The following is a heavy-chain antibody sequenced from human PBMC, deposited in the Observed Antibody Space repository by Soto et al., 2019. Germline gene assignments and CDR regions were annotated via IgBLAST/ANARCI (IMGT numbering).Heavy chain of an antibody. CDR2: IYYSGST. CDR1: DGSISSYY. J-gene: IGHJ3*02. V-gene: IGHV4-59*01. CDR3: AREGHGYCSGSSGYSGVLDI. Sequence: SETLSLTCTVSDGSISSYYWSWIRQPPGKGLEWIGYIYYSGSTNYNPSLKSRVTISVDTSKNQFSLKLSSVTAADTAVYYCAREGHGYCSGSSGYSGVLDIWGQGTMVTVSS. D-gene: IGHD2-15*01.